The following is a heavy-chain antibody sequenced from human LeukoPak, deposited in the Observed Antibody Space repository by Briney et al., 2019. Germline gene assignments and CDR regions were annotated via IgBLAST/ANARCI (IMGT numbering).Heavy chain of an antibody. CDR1: GFTFSSYS. Sequence: PGGSLRLSCAASGFTFSSYSMNWVRQAPGKGLEWVSSISSSSSYIYYADSVQGRFTISRDNAKNSLYLQMNSLRAEDTAVYYCARDRSDYDSSGYYDYWGQGTLVTVSS. CDR2: ISSSSSYI. D-gene: IGHD3-22*01. CDR3: ARDRSDYDSSGYYDY. V-gene: IGHV3-21*01. J-gene: IGHJ4*02.